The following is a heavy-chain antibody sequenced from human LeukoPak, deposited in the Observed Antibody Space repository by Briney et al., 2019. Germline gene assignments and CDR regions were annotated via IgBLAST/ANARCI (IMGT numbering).Heavy chain of an antibody. J-gene: IGHJ1*01. Sequence: GGSLRLSCAVSGFTFSSYAMSWVRQAPGKGLEWVSAISGSGGSTYYADSVKGRFTISRDNSKNTLYLQMNSLRAEDTAVYYCAKGARNSSGWYEYFQHWGQGTLVTVSS. CDR1: GFTFSSYA. D-gene: IGHD6-19*01. CDR2: ISGSGGST. CDR3: AKGARNSSGWYEYFQH. V-gene: IGHV3-23*01.